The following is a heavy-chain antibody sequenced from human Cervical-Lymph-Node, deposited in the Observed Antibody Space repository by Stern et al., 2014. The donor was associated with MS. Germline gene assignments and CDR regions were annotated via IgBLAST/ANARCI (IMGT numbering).Heavy chain of an antibody. CDR2: ISGHNGNT. Sequence: VQLVQSGAEVKKPGASVKVSCKTSGYTFSTYGITGVRQAPGQEPEWMGWISGHNGNTNFAERFQGRLTMTTDTSTRTAYMELRSLRYDDTAVYFCARDPGGYFHGMDVWGQGTTVTVSS. V-gene: IGHV1-18*01. D-gene: IGHD3-10*01. CDR3: ARDPGGYFHGMDV. CDR1: GYTFSTYG. J-gene: IGHJ6*02.